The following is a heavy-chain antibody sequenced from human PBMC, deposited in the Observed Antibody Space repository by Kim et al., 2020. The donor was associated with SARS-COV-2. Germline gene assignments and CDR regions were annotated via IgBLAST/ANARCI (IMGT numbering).Heavy chain of an antibody. Sequence: SETLSLTCTVSGGSVSTSGFYWGWLRQAPGRGLEWIGNIYYKGTTYYNPALNSRVTMSIDTSTNQFSLRFNPVTAADTAFYYCARHIQVITSTGGIFDYWGQGALVTVSS. V-gene: IGHV4-39*01. CDR1: GGSVSTSGFY. CDR3: ARHIQVITSTGGIFDY. J-gene: IGHJ4*02. D-gene: IGHD2-8*02. CDR2: IYYKGTT.